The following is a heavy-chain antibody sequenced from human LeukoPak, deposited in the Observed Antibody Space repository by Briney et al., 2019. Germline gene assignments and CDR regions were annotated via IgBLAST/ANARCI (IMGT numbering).Heavy chain of an antibody. Sequence: PGRSLILSCAASGFTFSSYGMHWVRQAPGKGLEWVAVIWYDGSNKYYADSVKGRFTISRDNSKNTLYLQMNSLRAEDTAVYYCAKGKGNYVYAFDIWGQGTMVTVSS. V-gene: IGHV3-33*06. D-gene: IGHD1-7*01. J-gene: IGHJ3*02. CDR3: AKGKGNYVYAFDI. CDR2: IWYDGSNK. CDR1: GFTFSSYG.